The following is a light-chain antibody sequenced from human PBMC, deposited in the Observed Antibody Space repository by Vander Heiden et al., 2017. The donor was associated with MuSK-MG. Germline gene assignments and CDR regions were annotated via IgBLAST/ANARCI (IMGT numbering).Light chain of an antibody. CDR2: GNS. Sequence: QSVLTQPPSVSRAPGQRVTISCTGSSSNIGAGQDVHWYQQLPGTAPKLLIYGNSNRPSGVPDRFSGSKSGTAASLAITGLQDEDEADYYCQSYDSSLSGSVFGGGTKLTVL. V-gene: IGLV1-40*01. CDR1: SSNIGAGQD. J-gene: IGLJ2*01. CDR3: QSYDSSLSGSV.